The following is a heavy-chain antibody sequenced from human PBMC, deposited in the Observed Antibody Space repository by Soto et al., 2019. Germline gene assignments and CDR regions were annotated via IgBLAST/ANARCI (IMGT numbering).Heavy chain of an antibody. CDR3: ARDSNLYCSGGSCYLSDRYYYMDV. Sequence: GGSLRLSCAASGFTFSSYWMSWVRQAPGKGLEWVANIKQDGSEKYYVDSVKGRFTISRDNAKNSLYLQMNSLRAEDTAVYYCARDSNLYCSGGSCYLSDRYYYMDVWGKGTTVTVSS. CDR1: GFTFSSYW. J-gene: IGHJ6*03. V-gene: IGHV3-7*01. D-gene: IGHD2-15*01. CDR2: IKQDGSEK.